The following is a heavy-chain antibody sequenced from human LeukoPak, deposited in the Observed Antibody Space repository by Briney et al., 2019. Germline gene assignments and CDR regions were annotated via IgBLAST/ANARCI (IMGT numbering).Heavy chain of an antibody. CDR2: ISSSSSYI. D-gene: IGHD5-24*01. V-gene: IGHV3-21*01. CDR3: AREDSSSGWPQTH. J-gene: IGHJ4*02. CDR1: GFTFSSYS. Sequence: PGGSLRLSCAASGFTFSSYSMNWVRQAPGKGLEWVSSISSSSSYIYYADSVKGRFTVSRDNAKNSLYLQMNSLRAEDTAVYYCAREDSSSGWPQTHWGQGTLVTVSS.